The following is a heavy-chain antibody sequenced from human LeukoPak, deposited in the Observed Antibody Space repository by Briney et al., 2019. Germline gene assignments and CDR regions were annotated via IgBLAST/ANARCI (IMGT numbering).Heavy chain of an antibody. CDR3: ARDSPGYGGYSY. D-gene: IGHD5-12*01. CDR1: GFTFSMHW. J-gene: IGHJ4*02. CDR2: IKEEGSAI. Sequence: GGSLRLSCTASGFTFSMHWMTWVRQARGKGVECVAYIKEEGSAIYYVDSMKGRFTISSDNAQNSLYLQINALRAEDTAVYYCARDSPGYGGYSYWGQGTLVTVSS. V-gene: IGHV3-7*04.